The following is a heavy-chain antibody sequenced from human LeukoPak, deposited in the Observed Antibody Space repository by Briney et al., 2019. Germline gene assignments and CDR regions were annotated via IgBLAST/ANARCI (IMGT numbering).Heavy chain of an antibody. CDR1: GYTFTGYY. D-gene: IGHD2-2*01. CDR2: INPNSGGT. Sequence: ASVKVSCKASGYTFTGYYMHWVRQAPGQGLEWMGLINPNSGGTNYAQKFQGRVTMTRDTSISTAYMELSRLTSDDTAVYYCARDQVVVVPAAMNWFDSWGQGTLVTVSS. J-gene: IGHJ5*01. CDR3: ARDQVVVVPAAMNWFDS. V-gene: IGHV1-2*02.